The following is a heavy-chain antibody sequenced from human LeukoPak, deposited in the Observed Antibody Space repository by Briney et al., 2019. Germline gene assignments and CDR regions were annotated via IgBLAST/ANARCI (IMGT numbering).Heavy chain of an antibody. CDR1: GYTFTSYD. Sequence: GASVKVSCKASGYTFTSYDINWVRQATGQGLEWMGWMNPNSGNTGYAQKFQGRVTMTRNTSISTAYMELSSLRSEDTAVHYCARGPPNYYDSSGSYDYWAREPWSPSPQ. CDR3: ARGPPNYYDSSGSYDY. D-gene: IGHD3-22*01. CDR2: MNPNSGNT. J-gene: IGHJ4*02. V-gene: IGHV1-8*01.